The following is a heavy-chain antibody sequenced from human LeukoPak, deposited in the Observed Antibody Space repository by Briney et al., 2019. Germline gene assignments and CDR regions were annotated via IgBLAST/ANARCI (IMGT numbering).Heavy chain of an antibody. J-gene: IGHJ3*02. CDR1: GFTFRSYW. Sequence: GGSLRLSCAASGFTFRSYWMTWVRQAPGKGLEWVANIKEDGSQKYYVDSVQGRFTISRDNAKNSVYLQMNSLRAEDTAVYYCAREGPGDAFAIWGQGTMVTVSS. V-gene: IGHV3-7*01. CDR2: IKEDGSQK. CDR3: AREGPGDAFAI.